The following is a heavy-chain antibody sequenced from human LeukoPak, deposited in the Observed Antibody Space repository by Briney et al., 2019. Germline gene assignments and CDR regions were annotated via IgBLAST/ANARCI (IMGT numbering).Heavy chain of an antibody. D-gene: IGHD3-22*01. J-gene: IGHJ4*02. CDR2: IIPIFGTA. V-gene: IGHV1-69*13. CDR3: ARESNYDSSGYYCAMDY. CDR1: GGTFSSYA. Sequence: VASVKVSCKASGGTFSSYAISWVRQAPGQGLEWMGGIIPIFGTANYAQKFQGRVTITADESTSTAYMELSSLRSEDTAVYYCARESNYDSSGYYCAMDYWGQGTLVTVSS.